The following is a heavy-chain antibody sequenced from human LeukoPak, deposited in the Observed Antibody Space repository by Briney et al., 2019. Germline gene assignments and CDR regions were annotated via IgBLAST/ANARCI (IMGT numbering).Heavy chain of an antibody. J-gene: IGHJ5*02. D-gene: IGHD2-2*01. CDR2: ISAYNGNT. CDR3: ARDAVVVSAAQGGWFDP. CDR1: GYTFTNYG. V-gene: IGHV1-18*01. Sequence: ASVKVSCKASGYTFTNYGISWVRQAPGQGLEWMGWISAYNGNTNYAQKPQGRVTMTTDTSTSTAYMELRSLRSDDTAVYYCARDAVVVSAAQGGWFDPWGQGTLVTVSS.